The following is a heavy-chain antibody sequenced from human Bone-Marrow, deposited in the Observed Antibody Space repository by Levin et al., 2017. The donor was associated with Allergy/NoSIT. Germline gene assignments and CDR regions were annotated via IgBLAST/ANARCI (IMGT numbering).Heavy chain of an antibody. CDR3: ARPMYYYGSGSDDDLDQ. CDR1: GYKFTNYW. D-gene: IGHD3-10*01. Sequence: GESLKISCKASGYKFTNYWIGWVRQMPGEGLEWMGLLYPDDSDTRYSPSFQGQVTISADKSTTTVYLQWSSLKASDTAKYYCARPMYYYGSGSDDDLDQWGQGTLVTVSA. V-gene: IGHV5-51*01. CDR2: LYPDDSDT. J-gene: IGHJ4*02.